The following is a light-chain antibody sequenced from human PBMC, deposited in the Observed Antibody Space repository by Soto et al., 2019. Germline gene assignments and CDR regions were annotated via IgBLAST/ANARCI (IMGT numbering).Light chain of an antibody. CDR2: RDS. J-gene: IGLJ2*01. CDR1: NIGSKN. V-gene: IGLV3-9*01. CDR3: QVWDRSTVV. Sequence: SYELTQPVSVSVAPGQTARITCGGNNIGSKNVHWYQQKPGQAPVLVIYRDSNRPSGIPERFSGSNSENTATLTISRAQAGDEADYYCQVWDRSTVVFGGGTKLTVL.